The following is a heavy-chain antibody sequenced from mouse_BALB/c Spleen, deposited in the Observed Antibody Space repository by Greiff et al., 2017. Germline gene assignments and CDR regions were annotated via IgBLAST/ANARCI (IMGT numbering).Heavy chain of an antibody. V-gene: IGHV14-1*02. D-gene: IGHD1-2*01. Sequence: VQLQQSGAELVRPGALVKLSCKASGFNIKDYYMHWVKQRPEQGLEWIGWIDPENGNTIYDPKFPGKASITADTSSNTAYLQLSSLTSEDTAVYYCARYYGYGYAMDYWGQGTSVTVSS. CDR2: IDPENGNT. CDR1: GFNIKDYY. CDR3: ARYYGYGYAMDY. J-gene: IGHJ4*01.